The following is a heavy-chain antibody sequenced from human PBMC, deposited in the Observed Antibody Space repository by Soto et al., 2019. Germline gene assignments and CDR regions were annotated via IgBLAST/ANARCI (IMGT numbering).Heavy chain of an antibody. CDR1: GFTFSSYW. CDR3: ARDTGAGVAAESTSGDY. J-gene: IGHJ4*02. D-gene: IGHD1-26*01. CDR2: IKQDGSEK. V-gene: IGHV3-7*05. Sequence: EVQLVESGGGLVQPGGSLRLSCAASGFTFSSYWMSWVRQAPGKGLEWVANIKQDGSEKYYVDSVKGRFTISRDNAKNSLYLQMNSLRAEDTAVYYCARDTGAGVAAESTSGDYWGQGTLVTVSS.